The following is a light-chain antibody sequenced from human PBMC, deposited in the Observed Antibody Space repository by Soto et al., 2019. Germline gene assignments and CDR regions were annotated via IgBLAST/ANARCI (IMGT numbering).Light chain of an antibody. CDR2: GAS. J-gene: IGKJ5*01. CDR1: QSVSSN. CDR3: QQYNNWSPIT. Sequence: EIVMTQSPATLSVSPGERATLSCRASQSVSSNLAWYQQKPGQAPRLLSYGASTRATGIPARSSGSGSGTEFPLTISSLQSEDFAVYYCQQYNNWSPITFGQGTRLEIK. V-gene: IGKV3-15*01.